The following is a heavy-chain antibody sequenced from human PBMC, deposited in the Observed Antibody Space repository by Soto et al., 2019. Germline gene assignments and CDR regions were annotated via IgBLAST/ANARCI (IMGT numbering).Heavy chain of an antibody. J-gene: IGHJ4*02. CDR3: AKDPFRGYYFDY. CDR1: GFPFSTSA. CDR2: ISGTSDAV. V-gene: IGHV3-23*01. Sequence: EVQLLESGGGLVQPGGSLRLSCAASGFPFSTSAMNWVRQAPGKGLEWVSIISGTSDAVHYAESVKGRFTSSRDNSKNTLYLQMNSLRAEDTAVYYCAKDPFRGYYFDYWGQGTLVTVSS.